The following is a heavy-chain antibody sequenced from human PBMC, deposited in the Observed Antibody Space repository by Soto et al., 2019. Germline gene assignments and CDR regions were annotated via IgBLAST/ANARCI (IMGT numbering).Heavy chain of an antibody. J-gene: IGHJ4*02. Sequence: SETLSLTCSVSGGSISGHYWTWIRQSPGKGLEWIGYIFYSRSTNYNPSLKSRVTISVDTSKNQFSLKMSSVTAADTAVYYCARVGSSGWSPDYWGRGTLVTVSS. V-gene: IGHV4-59*11. CDR1: GGSISGHY. CDR2: IFYSRST. CDR3: ARVGSSGWSPDY. D-gene: IGHD6-19*01.